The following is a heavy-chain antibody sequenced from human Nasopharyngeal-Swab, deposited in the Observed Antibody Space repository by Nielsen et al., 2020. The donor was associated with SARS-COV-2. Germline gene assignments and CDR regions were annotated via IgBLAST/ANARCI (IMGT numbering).Heavy chain of an antibody. CDR1: GFTFSTSA. V-gene: IGHV3-30*04. CDR3: ARAEVAGTWTALGAYYYYGMDV. D-gene: IGHD6-19*01. J-gene: IGHJ6*02. CDR2: ISYDGSNK. Sequence: GESLKISCAASGFTFSTSAMHWVRQAPGKGLEWVAVISYDGSNKYYADSVKGRFTISRDNSKNTLYLQMNSLRAEDTAVYYCARAEVAGTWTALGAYYYYGMDVWGQGTTVTVSS.